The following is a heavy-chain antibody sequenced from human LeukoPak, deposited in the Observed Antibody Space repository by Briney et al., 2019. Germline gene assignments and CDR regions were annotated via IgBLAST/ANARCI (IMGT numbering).Heavy chain of an antibody. CDR3: ARDFGDIVVVPAAMALDY. Sequence: ASVKVSCKASGYTFTSYGISWVRQAPGQGLEWMGWISAYNGNTNYAQKLQGRVTMTTDTSTSTAYMELRSLRSDDTAVYCCARDFGDIVVVPAAMALDYWGQGTLVTVSS. J-gene: IGHJ4*02. CDR1: GYTFTSYG. V-gene: IGHV1-18*01. CDR2: ISAYNGNT. D-gene: IGHD2-2*01.